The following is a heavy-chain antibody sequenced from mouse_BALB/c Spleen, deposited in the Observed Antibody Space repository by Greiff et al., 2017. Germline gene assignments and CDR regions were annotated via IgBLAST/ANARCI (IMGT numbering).Heavy chain of an antibody. CDR3: ARQSNYVYAMDY. CDR2: ISSGGGST. Sequence: EVQGVESGGGLVKPGGSLKLSCAASGFAFSSYDMSWVRQTPEKRLEWVAYISSGGGSTYYPDTVKDRFTISRDNAKNTLYLQMSSLKSEDTAMYYCARQSNYVYAMDYWGQGTSVTVSS. CDR1: GFAFSSYD. V-gene: IGHV5-12-1*01. J-gene: IGHJ4*01. D-gene: IGHD2-5*01.